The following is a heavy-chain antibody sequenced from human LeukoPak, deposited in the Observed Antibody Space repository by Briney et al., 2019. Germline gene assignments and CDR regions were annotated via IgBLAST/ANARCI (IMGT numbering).Heavy chain of an antibody. V-gene: IGHV3-23*01. CDR2: ISGSGDST. J-gene: IGHJ4*02. Sequence: GGSLRLSCAVSGFTVTSIYMSWVRQAPGKGLEWVSGISGSGDSTYYADSVKGRFTISRDSSKNTMYLQMISLRAEDTAVYYCAKVFAVADTNRYFDYWGQGTLVTVSS. D-gene: IGHD6-19*01. CDR3: AKVFAVADTNRYFDY. CDR1: GFTVTSIY.